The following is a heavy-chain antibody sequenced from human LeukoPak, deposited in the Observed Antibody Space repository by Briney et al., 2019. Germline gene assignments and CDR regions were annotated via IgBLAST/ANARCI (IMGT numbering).Heavy chain of an antibody. V-gene: IGHV3-23*01. D-gene: IGHD3-10*01. CDR2: ISGSGGST. CDR3: AKDLRWFGEYGGGDAFDI. CDR1: GFTFSSYG. Sequence: GGSLRLSCAASGFTFSSYGMSWVRQAPGKGLEWVSAISGSGGSTYYADSVKGRFTISRDNSKNTLYLQMNSLRAEDTAVYYCAKDLRWFGEYGGGDAFDIWGQGTMVTVSS. J-gene: IGHJ3*02.